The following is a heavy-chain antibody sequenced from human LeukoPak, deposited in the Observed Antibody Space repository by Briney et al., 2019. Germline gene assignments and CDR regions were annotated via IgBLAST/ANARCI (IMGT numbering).Heavy chain of an antibody. D-gene: IGHD1-26*01. Sequence: SETLSLTCTVSGGSISGYYWVWIRQPPGKGLEWIAYIYYSGSTKYNPSLKSRVTISVDTSRDQFSLKLSSVTAADTAVYYCARHGGSSSSRSSFDPWGQGTLVTVSS. V-gene: IGHV4-59*08. J-gene: IGHJ5*02. CDR2: IYYSGST. CDR1: GGSISGYY. CDR3: ARHGGSSSSRSSFDP.